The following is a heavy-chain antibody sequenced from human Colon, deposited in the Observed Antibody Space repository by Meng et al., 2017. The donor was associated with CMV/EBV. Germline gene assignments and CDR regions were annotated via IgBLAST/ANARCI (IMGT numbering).Heavy chain of an antibody. J-gene: IGHJ4*02. CDR1: GYTFTNYG. V-gene: IGHV1-18*01. D-gene: IGHD1-26*01. CDR2: ISADNGNT. Sequence: CKASGYTFTNYGISWVRLAPGQGLQWMGWISADNGNTKYEQKFQGRVTMTTDTPTRTVYMELRSLRSDDTAVYYCARAAVSWELPDYWGQGTLVTVSS. CDR3: ARAAVSWELPDY.